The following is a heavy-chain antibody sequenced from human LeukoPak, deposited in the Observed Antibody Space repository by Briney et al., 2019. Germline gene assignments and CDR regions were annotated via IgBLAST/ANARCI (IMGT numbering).Heavy chain of an antibody. CDR2: ISYDGSNK. CDR1: GFTFSSYA. V-gene: IGHV3-30-3*01. CDR3: ARVRGLYYFDY. Sequence: GGSLRLSCAASGFTFSSYAMHWVRQAPGKGLEWVAVISYDGSNKYYADSVKGRFTISRDNSKNTLYLQMNSLRAEDTAVYYCARVRGLYYFDYWGQGTLVTVSS. J-gene: IGHJ4*02.